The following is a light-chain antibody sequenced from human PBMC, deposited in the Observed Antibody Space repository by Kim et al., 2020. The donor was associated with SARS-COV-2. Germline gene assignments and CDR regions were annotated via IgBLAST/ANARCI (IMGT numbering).Light chain of an antibody. CDR3: QHRSDWPLT. J-gene: IGKJ4*01. V-gene: IGKV3-11*01. CDR1: QSVRSY. Sequence: LSPGEGATLPCRASQSVRSYFGVYRQNPGQAPRLLIYITSDRTPGIPARFSGSGSGTAFTLTLSSLEPEVFVIYYFQHRSDWPLTFGGGTKVDIK. CDR2: ITS.